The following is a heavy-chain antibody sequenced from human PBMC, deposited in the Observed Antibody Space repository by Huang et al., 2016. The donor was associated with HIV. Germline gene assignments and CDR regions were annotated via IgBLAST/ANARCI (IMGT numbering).Heavy chain of an antibody. J-gene: IGHJ4*02. CDR1: GFTFSTFW. CDR2: IKQDGGDK. V-gene: IGHV3-7*01. CDR3: AQGGYSYGF. D-gene: IGHD5-18*01. Sequence: EVQLVESGGDLVQPGGSLRLSCAASGFTFSTFWMSWVRQAQGKGLEWVDNIKQDGGDKDYVDSVKGRFNISRDNGDKSLYLQMNSLRAEDTAVYYCAQGGYSYGFWGQGTLVTVSS.